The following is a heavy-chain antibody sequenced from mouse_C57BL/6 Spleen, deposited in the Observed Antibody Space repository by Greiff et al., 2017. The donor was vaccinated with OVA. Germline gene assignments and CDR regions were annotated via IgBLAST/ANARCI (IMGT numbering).Heavy chain of an antibody. Sequence: PVKQSGAELVRPGASVTLSCKASGYTFTDYEMHWVKQTPVHGLEWIGAIDPETGGTAYNQKFKGKAILTADKSSSTAYMELRSLTSEDSAVYYCTIFGFAYWGQGTLVTVSA. CDR1: GYTFTDYE. CDR3: TIFGFAY. CDR2: IDPETGGT. V-gene: IGHV1-15*01. J-gene: IGHJ3*01.